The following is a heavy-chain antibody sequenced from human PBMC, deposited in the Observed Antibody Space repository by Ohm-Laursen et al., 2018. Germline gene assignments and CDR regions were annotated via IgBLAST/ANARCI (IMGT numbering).Heavy chain of an antibody. D-gene: IGHD5-18*01. V-gene: IGHV4-34*01. J-gene: IGHJ6*02. CDR3: ARGGRGYSYGYVAYYGMDV. Sequence: PSETLSLTCAVYGGSFSGYYWSWIRQPPGKGLEWIGEINHSGSTNYNPSLKSRVTISVDTSKNQFSLKLSSVTAADTAVYYCARGGRGYSYGYVAYYGMDVWGQGTTVTVSS. CDR2: INHSGST. CDR1: GGSFSGYY.